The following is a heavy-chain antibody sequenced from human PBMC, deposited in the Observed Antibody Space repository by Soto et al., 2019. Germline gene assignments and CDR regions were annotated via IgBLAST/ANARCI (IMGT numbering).Heavy chain of an antibody. V-gene: IGHV4-39*01. D-gene: IGHD2-15*01. J-gene: IGHJ5*02. CDR1: GGSTSRSSYS. CDR3: ATRQGGSYNWFDP. Sequence: SETLSLTCTVSGGSTSRSSYSWAWIRQPPGKGLEWIGTLYYSGNTYYNPSLKSRVTISVDTSKNQFSLKLSSVTAADTAVYYCATRQGGSYNWFDPWGQGTLVTVSS. CDR2: LYYSGNT.